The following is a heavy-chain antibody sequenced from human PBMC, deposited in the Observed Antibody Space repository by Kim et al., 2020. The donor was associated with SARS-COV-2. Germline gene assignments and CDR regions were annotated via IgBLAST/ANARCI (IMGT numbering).Heavy chain of an antibody. V-gene: IGHV3-53*01. Sequence: GGSLRLSCAASGFTVSSNYMSWVRQAPGKGLEWVSVIYSGGSTYYADSVKGRFTISRDNSKNTLYLQMNSLRAEDTAVYYCARVSDNRDGMDVWGQGTTVTVSS. CDR2: IYSGGST. CDR1: GFTVSSNY. D-gene: IGHD1-20*01. CDR3: ARVSDNRDGMDV. J-gene: IGHJ6*02.